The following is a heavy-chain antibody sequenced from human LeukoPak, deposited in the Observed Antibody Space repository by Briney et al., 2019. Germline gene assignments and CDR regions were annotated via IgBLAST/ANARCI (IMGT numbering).Heavy chain of an antibody. CDR3: ARDSSGWYRSFDY. V-gene: IGHV4-61*01. Sequence: SETLSLTCTVSGGSISSSSYYWGWIRQPPGKGLEWIGYIYYSGSTNYNPSLKSRVTISVDTSKNQFSLKLSSVTAADTAVYYCARDSSGWYRSFDYWGQGTLVTVSS. D-gene: IGHD6-19*01. CDR2: IYYSGST. J-gene: IGHJ4*02. CDR1: GGSISSSSYY.